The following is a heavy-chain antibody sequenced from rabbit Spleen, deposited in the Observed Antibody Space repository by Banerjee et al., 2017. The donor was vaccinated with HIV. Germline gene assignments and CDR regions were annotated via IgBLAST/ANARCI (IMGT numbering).Heavy chain of an antibody. V-gene: IGHV1S45*01. CDR3: ARDNYVGIWDEFSM. D-gene: IGHD4-2*01. CDR2: IGADSSGET. CDR1: GFDFSRNA. J-gene: IGHJ4*01. Sequence: QEQLVESGGGLVQPGASLTLTCTASGFDFSRNAMCWVRQGSGKGLEWIACIGADSSGETWYASWAKGRFTISKTSSTTVTLQMTSLTGADTATYFCARDNYVGIWDEFSMWGPGTLVTVS.